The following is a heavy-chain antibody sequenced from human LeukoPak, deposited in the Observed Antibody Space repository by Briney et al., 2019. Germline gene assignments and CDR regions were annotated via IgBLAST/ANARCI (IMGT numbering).Heavy chain of an antibody. CDR1: GFTFSSYA. V-gene: IGHV3-23*01. D-gene: IGHD5-18*01. Sequence: GSLRLSCAASGFTFSSYAMSWVCQAPGKGLEWVSAISGSGGSTYYADSVRGRFTISRDNSKNTLYLQMNSLRAEDTAVYYCAKDLGRGYSYGVYFDYWGQGTLVTVSS. CDR3: AKDLGRGYSYGVYFDY. J-gene: IGHJ4*02. CDR2: ISGSGGST.